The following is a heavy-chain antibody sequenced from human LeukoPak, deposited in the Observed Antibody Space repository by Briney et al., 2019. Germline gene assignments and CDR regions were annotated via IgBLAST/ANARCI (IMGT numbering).Heavy chain of an antibody. Sequence: QSGGSLRLSCAASGFTFSSYSMNWVRQAPGKGLEWVSYISSSSSTIYYADSVKGRFTISRDNAKNSLYLQMNSLRAEDTAVYYCARVILYDSSGLTLDYWGQGTLVTVSS. CDR3: ARVILYDSSGLTLDY. CDR2: ISSSSSTI. V-gene: IGHV3-48*04. D-gene: IGHD3-22*01. CDR1: GFTFSSYS. J-gene: IGHJ4*02.